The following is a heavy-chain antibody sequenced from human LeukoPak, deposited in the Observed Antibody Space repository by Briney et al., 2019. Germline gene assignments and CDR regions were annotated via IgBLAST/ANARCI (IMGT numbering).Heavy chain of an antibody. CDR2: IYYSGST. V-gene: IGHV4-39*07. D-gene: IGHD3-22*01. CDR3: ARLTHSSGSPTHDY. J-gene: IGHJ4*02. Sequence: SETLSLTCTVSGGSISSSSYYWGWIRQPPGKGLEWIGSIYYSGSTNYNPSLKSRVTISVDTSKNQFSLMLSSVTAADTAVYYCARLTHSSGSPTHDYWGQGTLVTVSS. CDR1: GGSISSSSYY.